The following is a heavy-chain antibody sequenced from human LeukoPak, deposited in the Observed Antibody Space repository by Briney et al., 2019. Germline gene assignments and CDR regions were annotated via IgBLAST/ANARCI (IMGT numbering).Heavy chain of an antibody. CDR3: AKDHGYYDFWSGYRRNYYMDV. CDR1: GFTFSSYG. Sequence: PGGSLRLSCAASGFTFSSYGMHWVRQAPGKGLEWVAVISYDGSNKYYADSVKGRFTISRDNSKNTLYLQMNSLRAEDTAVYYCAKDHGYYDFWSGYRRNYYMDVWGKRTTVTGSS. CDR2: ISYDGSNK. V-gene: IGHV3-30*18. J-gene: IGHJ6*03. D-gene: IGHD3-3*01.